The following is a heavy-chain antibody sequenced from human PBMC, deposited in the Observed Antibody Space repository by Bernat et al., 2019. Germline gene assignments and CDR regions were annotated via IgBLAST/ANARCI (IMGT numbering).Heavy chain of an antibody. CDR1: GYTFTSYD. CDR3: ARGVPAATGRAFDI. Sequence: QVQLVQAGAEVKKPGASVKVSCKASGYTFTSYDINWVRQATGQGLEWMGWMNPNSGNTGYAQKFQGRVTMTRNTSISTAYMELSSLRSEDTAVYYCARGVPAATGRAFDIWGQGTMVTVSS. D-gene: IGHD2-2*01. V-gene: IGHV1-8*01. J-gene: IGHJ3*02. CDR2: MNPNSGNT.